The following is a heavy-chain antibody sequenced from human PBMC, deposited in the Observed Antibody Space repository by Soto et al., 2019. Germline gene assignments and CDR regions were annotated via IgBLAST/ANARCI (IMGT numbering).Heavy chain of an antibody. V-gene: IGHV3-23*01. CDR1: GFTFSSYA. D-gene: IGHD2-15*01. CDR2: ISGSGGST. Sequence: GGALRLSCAASGFTFSSYAMSWGRQAPGKGLEWVSAISGSGGSTYYADSVKGRFTISRDNSKNTLYLQMNSLRAEDTAVYYCAKDQPKYCSGGSCYVSYWGQGTLVTVSS. J-gene: IGHJ4*02. CDR3: AKDQPKYCSGGSCYVSY.